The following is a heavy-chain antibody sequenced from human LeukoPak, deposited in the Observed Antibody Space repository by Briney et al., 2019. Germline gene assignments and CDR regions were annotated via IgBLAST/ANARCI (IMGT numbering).Heavy chain of an antibody. CDR2: ISWNSGSI. Sequence: GGSLRLSCAASGFTFDDYAMHWVRQAPGKGLEWVSGISWNSGSIGYADSVKGRFTISRDNAKNSLYLQMNSLRAEDTALYYCAKDIGTGFGEIVFDYWGQGTLVTVSS. V-gene: IGHV3-9*01. CDR3: AKDIGTGFGEIVFDY. CDR1: GFTFDDYA. D-gene: IGHD3-10*01. J-gene: IGHJ4*01.